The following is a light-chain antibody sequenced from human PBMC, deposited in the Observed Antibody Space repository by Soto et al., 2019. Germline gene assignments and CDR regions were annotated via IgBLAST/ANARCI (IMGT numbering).Light chain of an antibody. V-gene: IGKV3-15*01. CDR3: QQYNHWPRMLS. Sequence: EIVLTQSPGTLSLSPGEIATLSCRASQSVSSSYLAWYQQKPGQAPRLLIYATSSRASDVPARFSGTGSGTEFTLTIASLQSEDFAIYYCQQYNHWPRMLSFGGGTKVDIK. CDR2: ATS. J-gene: IGKJ4*01. CDR1: QSVSSSY.